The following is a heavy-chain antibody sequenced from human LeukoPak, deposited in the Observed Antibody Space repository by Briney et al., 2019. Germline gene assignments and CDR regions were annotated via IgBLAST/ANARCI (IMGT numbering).Heavy chain of an antibody. CDR2: IHYNGIT. J-gene: IGHJ4*02. CDR3: ARHISSGGTYAHFDY. Sequence: PSETLSLTFTVSGSMYNYYWSWIRQPPGKGLEWIGYIHYNGITNYSPSLKSRVTMSLDTSKNQVSLKLNSVSAADTAVYYCARHISSGGTYAHFDYWGQGTLDTVSS. V-gene: IGHV4-59*08. D-gene: IGHD1-26*01. CDR1: GSMYNYY.